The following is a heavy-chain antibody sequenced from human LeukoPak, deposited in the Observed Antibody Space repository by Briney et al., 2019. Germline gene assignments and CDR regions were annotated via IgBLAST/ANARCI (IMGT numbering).Heavy chain of an antibody. Sequence: PSETLSLTCTVSGGPITNDNWWKWGRQPPGKVLEWIGEIHHTGRTNYNASLKGRVTISVDKSKNAFSLKVTPVTAADTAVYYCAKNGYYSSDYWGQGTLVPVPS. J-gene: IGHJ4*02. V-gene: IGHV4-4*02. CDR3: AKNGYYSSDY. CDR1: GGPITNDNW. CDR2: IHHTGRT. D-gene: IGHD1-26*01.